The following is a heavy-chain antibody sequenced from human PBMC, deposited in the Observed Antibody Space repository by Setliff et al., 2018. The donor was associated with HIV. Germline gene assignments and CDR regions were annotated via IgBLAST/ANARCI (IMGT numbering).Heavy chain of an antibody. Sequence: SETLSLTCAVSGGSISSYYWSWIRQPPGEGLEWIGYIYYSGSTNYNPSLKSRVTISVDTSKNQFSLKLSSVTAADTAVYYCARHMLYDSSGYTHAYFDFWGHGNLVTVSS. V-gene: IGHV4-59*08. CDR3: ARHMLYDSSGYTHAYFDF. D-gene: IGHD3-22*01. J-gene: IGHJ4*01. CDR1: GGSISSYY. CDR2: IYYSGST.